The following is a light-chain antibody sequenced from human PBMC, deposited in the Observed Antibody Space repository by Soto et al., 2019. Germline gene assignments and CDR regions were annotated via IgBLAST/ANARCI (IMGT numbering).Light chain of an antibody. CDR1: QSKSGA. CDR2: GAS. V-gene: IGKV3-15*01. Sequence: EIVVTQSQGTLSLSPGGRATLSCRASQSKSGALAWYQQKPAQTPRLLIYGASTRATSFPARFSGSGSGTDFTLTISRLQSEDFAVYYCQQYSNPPSTFRHGTRV. J-gene: IGKJ1*01. CDR3: QQYSNPPST.